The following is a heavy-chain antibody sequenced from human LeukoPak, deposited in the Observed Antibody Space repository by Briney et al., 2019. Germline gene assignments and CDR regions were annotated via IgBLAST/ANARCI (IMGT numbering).Heavy chain of an antibody. D-gene: IGHD5-12*01. J-gene: IGHJ4*02. CDR3: ARVTRGGYDGFFDY. V-gene: IGHV3-21*01. CDR2: ISTSSSYI. Sequence: PGGSLRLSCAASGFTFSSYSMNWVRQAPGKGLEWVSFISTSSSYIYYADSVKGRFIISRDNAKKSLYLQMNSLRAEDTAVYYCARVTRGGYDGFFDYWGQGTLVTVSS. CDR1: GFTFSSYS.